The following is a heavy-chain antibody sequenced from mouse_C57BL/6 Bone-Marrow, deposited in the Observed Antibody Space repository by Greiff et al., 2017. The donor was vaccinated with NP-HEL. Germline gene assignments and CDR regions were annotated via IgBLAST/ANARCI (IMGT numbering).Heavy chain of an antibody. V-gene: IGHV1-78*01. J-gene: IGHJ4*01. CDR1: GYTFTDHT. CDR3: ARDRGAYYYGSSYEYAMDY. CDR2: IYPRDGST. D-gene: IGHD1-1*01. Sequence: QVQLKQSDAELVKPGASVKISCKVSGYTFTDHTIHWMKQRPEQGLEWIGYIYPRDGSTKYNEKFKGKATLTADKSSSTAYMQLNSLTSEDSAVYFCARDRGAYYYGSSYEYAMDYWGQGTSVTVSS.